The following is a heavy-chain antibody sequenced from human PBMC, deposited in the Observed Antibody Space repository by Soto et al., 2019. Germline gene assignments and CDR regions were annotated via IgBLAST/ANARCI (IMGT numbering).Heavy chain of an antibody. V-gene: IGHV1-8*01. CDR3: GKVSRKGSAIDFDY. CDR1: GYTFSNYD. J-gene: IGHJ4*02. D-gene: IGHD3-10*01. Sequence: QVQLVQSGAELKKPGASVKVSCKASGYTFSNYDMNWVRQATGQGPEWIGWVNPNNGDTGYAQKFQGRITLPTDISTTTAYMELTSLRAEDTAIYYCGKVSRKGSAIDFDYWGQGTRITVSS. CDR2: VNPNNGDT.